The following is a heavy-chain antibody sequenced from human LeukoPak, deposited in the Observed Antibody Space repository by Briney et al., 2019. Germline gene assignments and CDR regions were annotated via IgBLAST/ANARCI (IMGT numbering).Heavy chain of an antibody. CDR3: AGGILTGYFPLDY. CDR1: GGSISSSSYY. D-gene: IGHD3-9*01. V-gene: IGHV4-39*07. Sequence: SETLSLTCTVSGGSISSSSYYWGWIRQPPGKGLEWIGSIYYSGSTNYNPSLKSRVTMSVDTSKNQFSLKLSSVTAADTAVYYCAGGILTGYFPLDYWGQGTLVTVSS. J-gene: IGHJ4*02. CDR2: IYYSGST.